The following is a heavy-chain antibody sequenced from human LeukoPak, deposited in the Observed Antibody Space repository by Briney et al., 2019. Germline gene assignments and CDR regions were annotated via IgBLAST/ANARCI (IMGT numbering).Heavy chain of an antibody. CDR2: IYQSGST. CDR1: GGSISSGDYY. V-gene: IGHV4-30-2*01. D-gene: IGHD3-10*01. Sequence: SETLSLTCTVSGGSISSGDYYWSWIRQPPGKGLEWIAYIYQSGSTYCNPFLKSRVTISVDRSKNQFSLKLNSVTAADTAVYYCAILYGSGPNWFDPWGQGTLVTVSS. J-gene: IGHJ5*02. CDR3: AILYGSGPNWFDP.